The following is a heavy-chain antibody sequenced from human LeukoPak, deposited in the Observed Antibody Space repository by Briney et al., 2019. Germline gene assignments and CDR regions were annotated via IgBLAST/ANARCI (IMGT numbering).Heavy chain of an antibody. CDR3: AEGGITAVGDFDY. J-gene: IGHJ4*02. Sequence: PGGSLRLSCAASGFSFSSYDMSWVRQAPGKGLKWVSTISASGGSTYYGDSVKGRFTISRDNSKNTLYLQMNSLRAEDTAVYYCAEGGITAVGDFDYWGQGTLVTVSS. CDR1: GFSFSSYD. V-gene: IGHV3-23*01. CDR2: ISASGGST. D-gene: IGHD6-13*01.